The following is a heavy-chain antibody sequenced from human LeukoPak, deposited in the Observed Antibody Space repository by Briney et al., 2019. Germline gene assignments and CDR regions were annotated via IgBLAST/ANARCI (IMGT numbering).Heavy chain of an antibody. D-gene: IGHD1-26*01. CDR3: ARGDSGSHLDY. CDR1: GFTFSSYA. V-gene: IGHV3-64*01. J-gene: IGHJ4*02. CDR2: ISNNGGST. Sequence: QPGGSLRLSCVASGFTFSSYAMHWVRQAPGKGLEYVSAISNNGGSTYYANSVKGRFTISRVNSKNTLSLQMGSLRAEDKAVYYCARGDSGSHLDYWGQGSLVTVSS.